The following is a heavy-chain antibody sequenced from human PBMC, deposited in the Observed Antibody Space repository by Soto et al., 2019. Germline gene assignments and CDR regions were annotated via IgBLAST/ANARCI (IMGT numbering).Heavy chain of an antibody. CDR3: AKEIRRGYNPKWYFDL. CDR1: GFTFSDYA. V-gene: IGHV3-23*01. Sequence: PGRPLRLSCAASGFTFSDYAMNWVRQAPGKGLEWVSAISGGGGNTYYANSVKGRFTISRDSSKNTLYLHMNGLRDEDTATYYCAKEIRRGYNPKWYFDLWGRGTLVTVSS. J-gene: IGHJ2*01. CDR2: ISGGGGNT. D-gene: IGHD5-12*01.